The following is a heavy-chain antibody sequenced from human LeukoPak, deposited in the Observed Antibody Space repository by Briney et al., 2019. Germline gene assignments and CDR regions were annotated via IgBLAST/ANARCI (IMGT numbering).Heavy chain of an antibody. CDR1: GGTFSIYA. D-gene: IGHD3-22*01. CDR2: IVPILGIA. CDR3: ARGGSSGYYINWFDP. V-gene: IGHV1-69*04. J-gene: IGHJ5*02. Sequence: GSSVKVSCTASGGTFSIYAISWVRQAPGQGLEWMGRIVPILGIANYAQKFQGRVTITADKSTSTAYMELSSLRSEDTAVYYCARGGSSGYYINWFDPWGQGTLVTVSS.